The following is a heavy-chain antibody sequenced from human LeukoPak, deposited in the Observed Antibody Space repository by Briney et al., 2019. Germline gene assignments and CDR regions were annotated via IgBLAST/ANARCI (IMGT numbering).Heavy chain of an antibody. V-gene: IGHV4-4*02. CDR2: IYHSGST. CDR3: ARVAYYDILTGYRHFDY. J-gene: IGHJ4*02. CDR1: GGSINSIYW. D-gene: IGHD3-9*01. Sequence: SETLSLTCAVSGGSINSIYWWSWVRQPPGKGLEWIGEIYHSGSTNYNPSLKSRVTISVDKSKNQFSLKLSSVTAADTAVYYCARVAYYDILTGYRHFDYWGQGTLVTVSS.